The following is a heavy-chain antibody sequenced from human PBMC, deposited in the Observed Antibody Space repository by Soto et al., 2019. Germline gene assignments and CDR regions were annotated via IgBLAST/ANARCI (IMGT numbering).Heavy chain of an antibody. CDR2: IYYSGST. V-gene: IGHV4-31*03. Sequence: TLSLTCTVSGGSISSGGYYWSWIRQHPGKGLEWIGYIYYSGSTYYNPSLKSRVTISVDTSKNQFSLKLSSVTAADTAVYYCARGAPYYGDVFDYWGQGTLVTVSS. D-gene: IGHD4-17*01. CDR1: GGSISSGGYY. J-gene: IGHJ4*02. CDR3: ARGAPYYGDVFDY.